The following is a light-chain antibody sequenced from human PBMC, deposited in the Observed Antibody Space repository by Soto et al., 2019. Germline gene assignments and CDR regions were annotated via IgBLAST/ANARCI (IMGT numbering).Light chain of an antibody. CDR1: QRVTSND. Sequence: ERATLSCRASQRVTSNDLAWYQQKPGQAPGLLIYGASSRASGIPDRFRGSGSGSEFTHTTYELGPQSLAFYYSDHHITAAPSFAHGTKVDIK. CDR2: GAS. J-gene: IGKJ1*01. V-gene: IGKV3D-20*02. CDR3: DHHITAAPS.